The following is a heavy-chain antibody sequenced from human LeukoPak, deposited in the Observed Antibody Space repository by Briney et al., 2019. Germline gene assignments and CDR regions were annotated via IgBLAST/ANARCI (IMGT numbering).Heavy chain of an antibody. J-gene: IGHJ6*02. CDR3: AKAPAPYYYYYGMDV. Sequence: SGGPLRLSCAASGFTFSSYVMTWVRQAPGKGLEWVSSISDNGVTRYYADSVKGRFTISRDNSDNTVYLQMTSLRAEDTAIYYCAKAPAPYYYYYGMDVWGQGTAVTVSS. CDR2: ISDNGVTR. V-gene: IGHV3-23*01. CDR1: GFTFSSYV.